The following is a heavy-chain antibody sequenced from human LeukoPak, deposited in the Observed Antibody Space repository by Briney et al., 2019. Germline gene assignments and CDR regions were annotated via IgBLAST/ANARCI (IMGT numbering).Heavy chain of an antibody. CDR1: GGTFSSYA. V-gene: IGHV1-69*13. D-gene: IGHD3-3*01. Sequence: SVKVSCKASGGTFSSYAISWVRQAPGQGLEWMGGIIPIFGTANYAQKFQGRVTITADESTSTAYMELSSLRSEDTAVYYCARCDFWSGFEFDGMDVWGQGTTVTVSS. CDR3: ARCDFWSGFEFDGMDV. J-gene: IGHJ6*02. CDR2: IIPIFGTA.